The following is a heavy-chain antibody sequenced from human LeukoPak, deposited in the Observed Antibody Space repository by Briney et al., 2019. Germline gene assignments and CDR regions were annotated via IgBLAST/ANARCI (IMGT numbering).Heavy chain of an antibody. CDR2: MNPNSGNT. V-gene: IGHV1-8*02. CDR1: GYTFTSYG. D-gene: IGHD3-3*01. Sequence: ASVKVSCKASGYTFTSYGISWVRQAPGQGLEWMGWMNPNSGNTGYAQKFQGRVTVTRNTSISTAYMELSSLRSEDTAVYYCARDLLYDFWSGLDYYYGMDVWGQGTTVTVSS. J-gene: IGHJ6*02. CDR3: ARDLLYDFWSGLDYYYGMDV.